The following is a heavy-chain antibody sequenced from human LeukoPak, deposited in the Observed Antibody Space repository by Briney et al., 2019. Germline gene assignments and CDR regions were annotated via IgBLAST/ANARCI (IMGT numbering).Heavy chain of an antibody. CDR3: AKWGDYDVLTGYYVSDF. CDR1: GFIFSNYA. J-gene: IGHJ4*02. CDR2: ISGRSDNT. D-gene: IGHD3-9*01. Sequence: GGSLRLSCAASGFIFSNYAMYWVRQAPGKGLEWVSSISGRSDNTYYADSVKGRFTLSRDSSKNTLYLQMNSLRADDTAVYYCAKWGDYDVLTGYYVSDFWGQGTLVTVSS. V-gene: IGHV3-23*01.